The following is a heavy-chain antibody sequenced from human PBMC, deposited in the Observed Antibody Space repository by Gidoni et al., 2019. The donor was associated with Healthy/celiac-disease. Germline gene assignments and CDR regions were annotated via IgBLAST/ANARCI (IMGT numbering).Heavy chain of an antibody. CDR1: GFSFNNYA. Sequence: QVQLVESGGGVVQPGRSLRLSCAASGFSFNNYAMNWVRQAPGKGLEWVAVISYDGSNKYYADSVKGRFTISRDNSKKTLYLQMNSLRPEDTAVYYCARSLVRGLRGYYGMDVWGLGTTVTVSS. D-gene: IGHD3-10*01. J-gene: IGHJ6*02. CDR3: ARSLVRGLRGYYGMDV. CDR2: ISYDGSNK. V-gene: IGHV3-30-3*01.